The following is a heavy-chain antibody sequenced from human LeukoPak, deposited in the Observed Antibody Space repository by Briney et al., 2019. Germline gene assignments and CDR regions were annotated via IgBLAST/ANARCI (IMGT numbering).Heavy chain of an antibody. CDR1: GGTFSSYA. CDR2: IIPILGIA. D-gene: IGHD6-19*01. Sequence: SVKVSCKASGGTFSSYAISWVRQAPGQGLEWMGRIIPILGIANYAQKFQGRVTITADKSTSTAYMELSSLRSEDAAVYYCASWAGVGYWGQGTLVTVSS. V-gene: IGHV1-69*04. CDR3: ASWAGVGY. J-gene: IGHJ4*02.